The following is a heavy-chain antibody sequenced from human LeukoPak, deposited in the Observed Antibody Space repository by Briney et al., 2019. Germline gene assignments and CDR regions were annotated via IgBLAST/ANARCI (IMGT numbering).Heavy chain of an antibody. CDR3: AKVVSAWIQLWVPHY. Sequence: GGSLRLSCAASGFVFTNYAMNWVRQAPGKGLEWVSGISHSGGTTYYADSVKGRFTISRDNSKNTLYLQMNSLRAEDTAVYYCAKVVSAWIQLWVPHYWGQGTLVTVSS. CDR1: GFVFTNYA. J-gene: IGHJ4*02. CDR2: ISHSGGTT. D-gene: IGHD5-18*01. V-gene: IGHV3-23*01.